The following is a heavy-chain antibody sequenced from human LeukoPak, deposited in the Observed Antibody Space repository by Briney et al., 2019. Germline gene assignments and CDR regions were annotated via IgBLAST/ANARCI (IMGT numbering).Heavy chain of an antibody. D-gene: IGHD2-15*01. Sequence: GGSLRLSCAASGFTFSSYGMHWVRQAPGKGLEWVAVIWYDGSNKYYADSVKGRFTISRDNSKNTLYLQMNSLRAEDTAVYYCARGGAATDAFDIWGQGTMVTVSS. V-gene: IGHV3-33*01. CDR3: ARGGAATDAFDI. CDR2: IWYDGSNK. CDR1: GFTFSSYG. J-gene: IGHJ3*02.